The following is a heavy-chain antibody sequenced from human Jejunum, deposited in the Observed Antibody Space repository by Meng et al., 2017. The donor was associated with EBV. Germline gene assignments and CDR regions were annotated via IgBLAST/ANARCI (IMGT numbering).Heavy chain of an antibody. CDR1: GFTFNRHT. Sequence: EGEVVGAGGGLVQPGGSLRLSCAAFGFTFNRHTRSWVRQAPGKGLEWVSAITDSGGSTYYTDSVKGRFTISRDNSKNTLYLQMNSLRAEDTAVYYCAKDRNYYIDYWGQGTLVTVSS. V-gene: IGHV3-23*04. J-gene: IGHJ4*02. CDR3: AKDRNYYIDY. CDR2: ITDSGGST.